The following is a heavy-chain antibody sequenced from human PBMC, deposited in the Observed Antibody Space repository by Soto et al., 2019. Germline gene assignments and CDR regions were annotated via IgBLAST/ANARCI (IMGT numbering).Heavy chain of an antibody. D-gene: IGHD2-2*01. Sequence: GGSLRLSCAASGFTFSSYGMHWVRQAPGKGLEWVAVISYDGSNKYYADSVKGRFTISRDNSKNTLYLQMNSLRAEDTAVYYCAKELADIVVVPAAMTMDVWGQGTTVTVSS. CDR3: AKELADIVVVPAAMTMDV. CDR1: GFTFSSYG. CDR2: ISYDGSNK. J-gene: IGHJ6*02. V-gene: IGHV3-30*18.